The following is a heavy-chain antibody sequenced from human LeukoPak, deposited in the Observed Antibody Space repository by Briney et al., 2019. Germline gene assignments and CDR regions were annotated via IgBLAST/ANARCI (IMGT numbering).Heavy chain of an antibody. V-gene: IGHV3-21*01. CDR2: ISSSSSYI. Sequence: PGGSLRLSCAASGFTFSSYSMNWVRQAPGKGLEWVSSISSSSSYIYYADSVKCRFTISRDNAKNSLYLQMNSLRAEDTAVYYCVGGQQLGFDYWGQGTLVTVSS. CDR1: GFTFSSYS. CDR3: VGGQQLGFDY. J-gene: IGHJ4*02. D-gene: IGHD6-13*01.